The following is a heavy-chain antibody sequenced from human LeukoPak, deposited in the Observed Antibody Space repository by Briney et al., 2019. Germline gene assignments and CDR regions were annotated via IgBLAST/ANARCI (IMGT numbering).Heavy chain of an antibody. V-gene: IGHV3-64*02. CDR1: GFTFSTYA. CDR3: ARDRGRPPYYYYYMDV. Sequence: GGSLRLSCVASGFTFSTYAMHWVRQAPGVGLEYVSAISCNGGSTYYADSVKGRFTISGDNSKNTLYLQMGSLRAEDTAVYYCARDRGRPPYYYYYMDVWGKGTTVTVSS. CDR2: ISCNGGST. J-gene: IGHJ6*03.